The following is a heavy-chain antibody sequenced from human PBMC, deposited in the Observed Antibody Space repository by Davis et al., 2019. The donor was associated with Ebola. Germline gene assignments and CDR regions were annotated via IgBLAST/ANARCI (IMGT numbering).Heavy chain of an antibody. CDR3: ARPSGSYYAADAFDI. CDR1: GYSFTSYW. J-gene: IGHJ3*02. D-gene: IGHD1-26*01. CDR2: IYPGDSDT. Sequence: PGGSLRLSCKGSGYSFTSYWIGWVRQMPGKGLEWMGIIYPGDSDTRYSPSFQGQVTISADKSISTAYLQWSSLKASDTAMYYCARPSGSYYAADAFDIWGQGTMVTVSS. V-gene: IGHV5-51*01.